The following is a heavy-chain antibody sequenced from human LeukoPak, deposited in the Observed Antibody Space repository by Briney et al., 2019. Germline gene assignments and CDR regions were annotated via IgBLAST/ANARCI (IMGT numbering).Heavy chain of an antibody. D-gene: IGHD6-19*01. J-gene: IGHJ6*02. Sequence: PGGSLRLSCAASGFTFSSYWMSWVRQAPGKGLEWVANIKQDGSEKYYVDSVKGRFTISRDNAKNSLYLQMNSLRAEDTAVYYCARDGPPPHSSGWSGGMDVWGQGTTVTVSS. CDR1: GFTFSSYW. CDR2: IKQDGSEK. V-gene: IGHV3-7*01. CDR3: ARDGPPPHSSGWSGGMDV.